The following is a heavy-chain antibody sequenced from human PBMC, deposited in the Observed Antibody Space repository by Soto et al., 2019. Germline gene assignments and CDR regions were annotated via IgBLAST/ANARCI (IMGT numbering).Heavy chain of an antibody. CDR3: ARKRRLDSSSPWFDP. J-gene: IGHJ5*02. CDR2: MNPNSGNT. Sequence: PSVKVSCKASGYTLTSYDINWVRQATGQGLEWMGWMNPNSGNTGYAQKFQGRVTMTRNTSISTAYMELSSLRSEDTAVYYCARKRRLDSSSPWFDPWGQGTLVTVSS. D-gene: IGHD3-22*01. CDR1: GYTLTSYD. V-gene: IGHV1-8*01.